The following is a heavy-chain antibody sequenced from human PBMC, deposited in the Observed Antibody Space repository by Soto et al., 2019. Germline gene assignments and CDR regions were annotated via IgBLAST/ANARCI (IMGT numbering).Heavy chain of an antibody. CDR3: ARVLGPYVNDFDI. D-gene: IGHD2-8*02. V-gene: IGHV3-33*01. CDR1: GFTFSGYG. Sequence: SLRLSCAASGFTFSGYGMHWVRQAPGKGLEWVAVIWYDGSNKYYADSVKGRFTISRDNSKNTLYLQMNSLRAKDTAVYYCARVLGPYVNDFDIWGQGTMVTVSS. CDR2: IWYDGSNK. J-gene: IGHJ3*02.